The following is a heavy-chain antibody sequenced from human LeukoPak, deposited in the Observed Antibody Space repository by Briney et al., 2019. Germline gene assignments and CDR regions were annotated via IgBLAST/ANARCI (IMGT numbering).Heavy chain of an antibody. CDR1: GYTLTSYY. V-gene: IGHV1-46*01. J-gene: IGHJ4*02. Sequence: ASVKVSCKAFGYTLTSYYMHWVRQAPGQGLEWMGIINPGGGSTSYTEKFQGRLTMTRDTSISTAYMELNRLRSDDTAVYYCARDRDYGSGIFDYWGQGTLVTVSS. D-gene: IGHD3-10*01. CDR3: ARDRDYGSGIFDY. CDR2: INPGGGST.